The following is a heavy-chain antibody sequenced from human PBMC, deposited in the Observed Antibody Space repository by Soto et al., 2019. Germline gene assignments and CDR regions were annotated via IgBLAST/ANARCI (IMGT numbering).Heavy chain of an antibody. CDR2: ISYDGSNK. D-gene: IGHD2-15*01. J-gene: IGHJ6*02. V-gene: IGHV3-30-3*01. CDR3: VRDMSLIVVVVAASLMDV. CDR1: GFTFSSYA. Sequence: QVQLVESGGGVVQPGRSLRLSCAASGFTFSSYAMHWVRQAPGKGLEWVAVISYDGSNKYYADSVKGRFTISRDNSKNTLYLQMNSLRAEDTAVYYCVRDMSLIVVVVAASLMDVWGQGTTVTVSS.